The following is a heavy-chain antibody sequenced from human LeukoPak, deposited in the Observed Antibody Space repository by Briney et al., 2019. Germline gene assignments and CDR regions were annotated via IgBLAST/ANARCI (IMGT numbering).Heavy chain of an antibody. CDR2: INHSGST. D-gene: IGHD3-22*01. CDR1: VGSFSGYY. J-gene: IGHJ4*02. V-gene: IGHV4-34*01. CDR3: AMIYDSSGYYRLDY. Sequence: SETLSLTCAVYVGSFSGYYWSWIRQPPGKGLEWIGEINHSGSTNYNPSLKSRVTISVDTSKNQFSLKLSSVTAADTAVYYCAMIYDSSGYYRLDYWGQGTLVTVSS.